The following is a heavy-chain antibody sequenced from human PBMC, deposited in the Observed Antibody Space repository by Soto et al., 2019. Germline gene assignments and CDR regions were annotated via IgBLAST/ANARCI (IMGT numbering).Heavy chain of an antibody. D-gene: IGHD3-22*01. CDR3: ASTRGYYDSSGYYQRKLLDY. Sequence: SETLSLTCAVSGGSISSSNWWGCVRQPPGKGLEWIGEIYHSGSTNYNPSLKSRVTISVDKSKNQFSLKLSSVTAADTAVYYCASTRGYYDSSGYYQRKLLDYWGQGTLVTVSS. J-gene: IGHJ4*02. CDR1: GGSISSSNW. V-gene: IGHV4-4*02. CDR2: IYHSGST.